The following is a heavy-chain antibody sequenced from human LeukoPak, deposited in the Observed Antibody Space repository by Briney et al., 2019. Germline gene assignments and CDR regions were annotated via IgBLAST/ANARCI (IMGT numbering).Heavy chain of an antibody. CDR2: IKQDGSEK. J-gene: IGHJ4*02. D-gene: IGHD3-22*01. Sequence: GGSLRLSCAASGFTFSSYSMNWVRQAPGKGLEWVANIKQDGSEKYYVDSVKGRFTISRDNAKNSLYLQMNSLRAEDTAVYYCARDLSSYDSSGYFGYWGQGTLVTVSS. CDR1: GFTFSSYS. CDR3: ARDLSSYDSSGYFGY. V-gene: IGHV3-7*01.